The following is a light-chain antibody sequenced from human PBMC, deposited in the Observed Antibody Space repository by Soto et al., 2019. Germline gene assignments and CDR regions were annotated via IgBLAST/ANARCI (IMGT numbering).Light chain of an antibody. V-gene: IGKV1-5*01. J-gene: IGKJ1*01. Sequence: IRMTQSPSTLSASVEDRVTITCRASQSISNRLAWYQQKPGKAPKLLIYDASSLVGGAPSRFSGSGSGTEFTLTISSLQPDDFATYYCQQYSFSSTFGQGTKVDIK. CDR1: QSISNR. CDR3: QQYSFSST. CDR2: DAS.